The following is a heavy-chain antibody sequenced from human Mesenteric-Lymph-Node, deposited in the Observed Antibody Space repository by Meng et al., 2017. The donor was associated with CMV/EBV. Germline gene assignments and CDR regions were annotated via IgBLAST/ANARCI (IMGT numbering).Heavy chain of an antibody. D-gene: IGHD4-11*01. CDR1: GFTFSDYY. CDR3: ARVFTDYPAFDY. V-gene: IGHV3-11*01. CDR2: ISSSGSTI. J-gene: IGHJ4*02. Sequence: GESLKISCAASGFTFSDYYMSWIRQAPGKGLEWVSYISSSGSTIYYADSVKGRFTISRDNAKNSLYLQMNSLRAEDTAVYYCARVFTDYPAFDYWGQGTLVTVSS.